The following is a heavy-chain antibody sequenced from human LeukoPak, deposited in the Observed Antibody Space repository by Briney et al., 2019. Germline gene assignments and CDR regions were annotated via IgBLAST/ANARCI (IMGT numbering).Heavy chain of an antibody. CDR1: GYSISSGYY. V-gene: IGHV4-38-2*02. CDR2: IYHSGST. D-gene: IGHD2-21*02. Sequence: SETLSLNCAVSGYSISSGYYWRWIRQPPGKGLEWIGPIYHSGSTYYNLSVKSRVTISVSTSKNHFSLKLSSVTAAHTAVYYCAREVRYCGGDCYSHWYFDLWGRGTLVTVSS. J-gene: IGHJ2*01. CDR3: AREVRYCGGDCYSHWYFDL.